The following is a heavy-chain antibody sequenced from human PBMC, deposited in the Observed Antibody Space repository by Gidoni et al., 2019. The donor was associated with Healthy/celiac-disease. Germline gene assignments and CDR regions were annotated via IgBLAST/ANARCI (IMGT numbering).Heavy chain of an antibody. CDR1: GWSFSGYY. V-gene: IGHV4-34*01. CDR3: ARVWGVYEP. CDR2: INHSGST. Sequence: QVQLQQWSAELFYPSESLSRTCAVYGWSFSGYYWRWIRQPPGKGLELIGEINHSGSTNYNPSLKSRVTISVDTSKKQYSLKLSSVTAADGAVYFCARVWGVYEPCSQGTLVTVSS. D-gene: IGHD3-16*01. J-gene: IGHJ5*02.